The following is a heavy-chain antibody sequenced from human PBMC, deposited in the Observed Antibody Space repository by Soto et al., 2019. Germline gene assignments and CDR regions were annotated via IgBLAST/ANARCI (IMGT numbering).Heavy chain of an antibody. Sequence: QVQLVESGGGVVQPGRSLRLSCTTSGFTFSSYAMHWVRQAPGKGLEWGALISHDGTKKYSADSVKGPFTISRDDSNSTLYLQMNNLRAEDTAVYYCAKDYSSGWYDYCDFWGQGTLVTVSS. J-gene: IGHJ4*02. CDR2: ISHDGTKK. D-gene: IGHD6-19*01. CDR1: GFTFSSYA. V-gene: IGHV3-30*18. CDR3: AKDYSSGWYDYCDF.